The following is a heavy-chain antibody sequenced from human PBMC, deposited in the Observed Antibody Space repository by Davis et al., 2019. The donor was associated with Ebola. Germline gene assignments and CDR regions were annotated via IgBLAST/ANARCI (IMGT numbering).Heavy chain of an antibody. J-gene: IGHJ4*02. CDR2: INPNSGGT. V-gene: IGHV1-2*02. CDR1: GYTFTGYY. CDR3: ATDGDCSSTSCYTGFDY. Sequence: ASVKVSCKASGYTFTGYYMHWVRQAPGQGLEWMGWINPNSGGTNYAQKFQGRVTMTRDTSISTAYMELSRLRSDDTAVYYCATDGDCSSTSCYTGFDYWGQGTLVTVSS. D-gene: IGHD2-2*02.